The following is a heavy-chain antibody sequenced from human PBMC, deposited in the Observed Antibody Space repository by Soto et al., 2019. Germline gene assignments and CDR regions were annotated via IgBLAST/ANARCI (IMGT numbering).Heavy chain of an antibody. D-gene: IGHD3-3*01. Sequence: GASVKVSCKASGYTFTSYAMHWVRQAPGQRLEWMGWINAGNGNTKYSQKFQGRVTITRDTSASTAYMGLSSLRSEDTAVYYCARDRTVLRFLEWSTNNWFDPWGQGTLVTVS. V-gene: IGHV1-3*01. CDR1: GYTFTSYA. J-gene: IGHJ5*02. CDR2: INAGNGNT. CDR3: ARDRTVLRFLEWSTNNWFDP.